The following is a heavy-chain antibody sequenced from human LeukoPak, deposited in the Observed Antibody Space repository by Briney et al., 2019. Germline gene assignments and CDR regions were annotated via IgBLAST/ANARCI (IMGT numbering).Heavy chain of an antibody. CDR3: ARSPSSSWYSPYYYYYYMDV. J-gene: IGHJ6*03. CDR1: GFTFSSYA. D-gene: IGHD6-13*01. Sequence: PGGSLRLSCAASGFTFSSYAMHWVRQAPGKGLEWVAVISYDGSNKYYADSVKGRFTISRDNSKNTLYLQMNSLRAEDTAVYYCARSPSSSWYSPYYYYYYMDVWGKGTTVTVSS. V-gene: IGHV3-30-3*01. CDR2: ISYDGSNK.